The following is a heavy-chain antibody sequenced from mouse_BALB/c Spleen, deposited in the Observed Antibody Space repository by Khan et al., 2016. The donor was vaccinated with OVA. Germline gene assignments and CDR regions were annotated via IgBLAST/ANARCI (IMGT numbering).Heavy chain of an antibody. J-gene: IGHJ3*01. CDR2: IYPGSGST. CDR3: TRGGYYGKSLFAY. Sequence: LQQSGSELVRPGASVKLSCKASGYTFTSYWMHWVKQRHGQGLEWIGNIYPGSGSTNYDEMFKSKGTLTVDTSSSTAYMHLSSLTYGDSAFYYCTRGGYYGKSLFAYWGQGTLVTVSA. V-gene: IGHV1S22*01. D-gene: IGHD2-1*01. CDR1: GYTFTSYW.